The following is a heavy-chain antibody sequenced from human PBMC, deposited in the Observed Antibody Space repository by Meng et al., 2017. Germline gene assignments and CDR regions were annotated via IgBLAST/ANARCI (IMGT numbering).Heavy chain of an antibody. J-gene: IGHJ5*02. CDR1: GASISSAVF. D-gene: IGHD2-2*02. V-gene: IGHV4-30-4*01. CDR3: ARVVGYCASCYKGWFDP. CDR2: ISYSGAT. Sequence: QVQLQESGPRLVRPSQTLSLTCTVSGASISSAVFWIWIRQPPGKDLEWIGYISYSGATHYNPSLKSRLTISVDTAKNQFSLSLSSVTAADTAVYYCARVVGYCASCYKGWFDPWGQGTLVTVSS.